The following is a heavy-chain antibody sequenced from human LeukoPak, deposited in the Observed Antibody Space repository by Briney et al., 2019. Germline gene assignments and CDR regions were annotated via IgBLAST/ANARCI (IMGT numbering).Heavy chain of an antibody. D-gene: IGHD3-10*01. CDR1: GFTFSGYG. Sequence: GRSLRLSCAASGFTFSGYGMRWVRQAPGKGLGWVAVISYDGSNKYYADSVKGRFTISRDNSKNTLYLQMNSLRAEDTDVYYCAKDYYGSGSPDYWGQGTLVTVSS. CDR2: ISYDGSNK. CDR3: AKDYYGSGSPDY. J-gene: IGHJ4*02. V-gene: IGHV3-30*18.